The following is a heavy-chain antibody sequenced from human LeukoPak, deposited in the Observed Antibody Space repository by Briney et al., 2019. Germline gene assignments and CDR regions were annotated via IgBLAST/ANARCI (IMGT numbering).Heavy chain of an antibody. CDR1: GFTFSSYS. CDR2: ISSSSSTI. D-gene: IGHD1-26*01. J-gene: IGHJ4*02. V-gene: IGHV3-48*04. Sequence: GGSLRLSCAASGFTFSSYSMNWVRQAPGKGLEWVSYISSSSSTIYYADSVKGRFTISRDNAKNSLYLQMNSLRAEDTAVYYCARDRGPYSGSYYVFDYWGQGTLVTVSS. CDR3: ARDRGPYSGSYYVFDY.